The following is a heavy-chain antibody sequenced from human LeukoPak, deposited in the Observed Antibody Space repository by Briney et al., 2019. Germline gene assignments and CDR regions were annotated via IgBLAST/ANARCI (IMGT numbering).Heavy chain of an antibody. CDR2: ISSSGSTM. V-gene: IGHV3-48*03. CDR1: GFTFSSYE. D-gene: IGHD6-19*01. Sequence: GGSLRLSCAASGFTFSSYEMNWVRQAPGKGLEWVSYISSSGSTMYYADSVKGRFTISRDNAKNSLYLQMNSLRAEDTAVYYCASEDSSGGSHFDYWGQGTLVTVSS. J-gene: IGHJ4*02. CDR3: ASEDSSGGSHFDY.